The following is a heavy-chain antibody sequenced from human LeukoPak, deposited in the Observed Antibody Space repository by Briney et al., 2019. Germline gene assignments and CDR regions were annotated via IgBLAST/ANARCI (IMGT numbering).Heavy chain of an antibody. D-gene: IGHD6-19*01. CDR3: ATGSSGYSSGWYAKYFQH. V-gene: IGHV1-24*01. Sequence: GASVKVSCKVSGYTLTELSMHWVRQAPGKGLEWMGGFDPEDGETIYAQKFQGRVTMTEDTSTDTAYMELSSLRSEDTAVYYCATGSSGYSSGWYAKYFQHWGQGTLVTVSS. CDR1: GYTLTELS. J-gene: IGHJ1*01. CDR2: FDPEDGET.